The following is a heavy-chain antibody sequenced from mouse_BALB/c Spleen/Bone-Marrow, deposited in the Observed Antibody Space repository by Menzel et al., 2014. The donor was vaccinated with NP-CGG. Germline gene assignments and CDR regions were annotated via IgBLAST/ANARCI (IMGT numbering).Heavy chain of an antibody. D-gene: IGHD1-1*01. CDR2: IHYSGST. CDR1: RYSITRCHS. CDR3: PPATTVVADASLDL. V-gene: IGHV3-1*02. J-gene: IGHJ1*01. Sequence: VQLQQSGPDLVKPPQSLSLPCTVTRYSITRCHSRHWNRQFPGNKLEWMGYIHYSGSTNYNPSLKRRISITRDTSKNEFVLQLSSVTTEDTVMYCRPPATTVVADASLDLCGAGSTGTVSS.